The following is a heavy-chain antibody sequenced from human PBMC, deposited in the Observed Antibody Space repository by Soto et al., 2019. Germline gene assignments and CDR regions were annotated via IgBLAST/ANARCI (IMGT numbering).Heavy chain of an antibody. D-gene: IGHD1-1*01. CDR2: IYYNGNT. V-gene: IGHV4-39*01. J-gene: IGHJ4*02. Sequence: SETLSLTCTVFGGSISSSPYYWGWIRQPPGKGLEWIGNIYYNGNTFYNPSLKSRVTISIDTSKNQFSLKLSSVTAADTAVYYCARHGPLSNNWNQLDYWGQGTLVTVSS. CDR3: ARHGPLSNNWNQLDY. CDR1: GGSISSSPYY.